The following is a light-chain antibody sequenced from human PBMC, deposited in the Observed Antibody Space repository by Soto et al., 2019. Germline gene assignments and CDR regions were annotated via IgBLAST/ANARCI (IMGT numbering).Light chain of an antibody. J-gene: IGLJ1*01. CDR1: SSDVGAYNY. CDR3: CSYAVRNTFYV. V-gene: IGLV2-11*01. CDR2: DVT. Sequence: QSALTQPRSVSGSPGQSVTISCTGTSSDVGAYNYVSWYQQNPGKAPKLMIYDVTQRPSGVPDRFSGSKSGNTASLTISGLQAEDEADYHCCSYAVRNTFYVFGTGTKLTVL.